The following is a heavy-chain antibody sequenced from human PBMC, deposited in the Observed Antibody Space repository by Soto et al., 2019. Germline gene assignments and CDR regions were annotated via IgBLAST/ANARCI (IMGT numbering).Heavy chain of an antibody. V-gene: IGHV4-4*02. CDR2: IYHSGST. CDR1: GGSISSSNW. J-gene: IGHJ6*02. CDR3: ARAVVAAELSYGMDV. D-gene: IGHD2-15*01. Sequence: QVQLQESGPGLVKPSGTLSLTCAVSGGSISSSNWWSWVRQPPGKGLEWIGEIYHSGSTNYNPSLKCRVTISVDKSKNQFSLKLSSVTAADTAVYYCARAVVAAELSYGMDVWGQGTTVTVSS.